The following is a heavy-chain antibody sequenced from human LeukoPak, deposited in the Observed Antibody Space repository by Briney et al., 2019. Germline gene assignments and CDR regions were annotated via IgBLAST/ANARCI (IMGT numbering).Heavy chain of an antibody. CDR1: GGSFSGYY. Sequence: SETLSLTCAVYGGSFSGYYWSWIRQPPGKGLEWIGEINHSGSTNYNPSLKSRVTISVDKSKNQFSLKLSSVTAADTAVYYCARVEYSSRSSCMDVWGQGTTVTVSS. J-gene: IGHJ6*02. V-gene: IGHV4-34*01. CDR2: INHSGST. CDR3: ARVEYSSRSSCMDV. D-gene: IGHD6-13*01.